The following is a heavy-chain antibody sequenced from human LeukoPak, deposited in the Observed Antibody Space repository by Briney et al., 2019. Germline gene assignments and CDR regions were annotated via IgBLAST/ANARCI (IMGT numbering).Heavy chain of an antibody. CDR1: GDSISSGDYY. D-gene: IGHD3-9*01. V-gene: IGHV4-30-4*01. Sequence: KTSETLSLTCTVSGDSISSGDYYWSWLRQPPGKGLEWIGYIHDSGRTYYNPSLKSRVTISVDTSKNQFSLKLNSVTAADTAVYYCARRGRTYYDILTGYFGVFDIWGQGTMVTVSS. CDR2: IHDSGRT. CDR3: ARRGRTYYDILTGYFGVFDI. J-gene: IGHJ3*02.